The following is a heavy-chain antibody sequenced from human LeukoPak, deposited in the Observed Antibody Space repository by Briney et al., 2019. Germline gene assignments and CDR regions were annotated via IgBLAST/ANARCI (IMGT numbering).Heavy chain of an antibody. CDR2: TSVYNGNT. Sequence: ASVKASCKASGYKINTYDISWLRQAPGQGLEWMGWTSVYNGNTDYAQKFQGRVTMTTDTSASTTYMELRSLRSDDTAIYYCARVDSGRYYGHDYWGQGTLVTVTS. CDR3: ARVDSGRYYGHDY. D-gene: IGHD1-26*01. J-gene: IGHJ4*02. V-gene: IGHV1-18*01. CDR1: GYKINTYD.